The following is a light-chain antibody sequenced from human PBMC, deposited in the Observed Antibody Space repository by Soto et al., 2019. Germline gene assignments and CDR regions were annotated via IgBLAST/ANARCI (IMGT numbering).Light chain of an antibody. CDR2: EGS. CDR3: CSYAGSSPYV. Sequence: LTQPASVSGSPGQSITISCTGTSSDVGSYNLVSWYQQHPGKAPKLMIYEGSKRPSGVSNRFSGSKSGNTASLTISGLQAEDEVDYYCCSYAGSSPYVFGTGTKVTVL. CDR1: SSDVGSYNL. J-gene: IGLJ1*01. V-gene: IGLV2-23*01.